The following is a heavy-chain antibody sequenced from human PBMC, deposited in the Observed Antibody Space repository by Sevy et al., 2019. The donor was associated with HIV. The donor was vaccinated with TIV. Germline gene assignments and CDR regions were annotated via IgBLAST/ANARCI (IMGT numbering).Heavy chain of an antibody. Sequence: SETLSLTCTVSGGSISSSSYYWGWIRQPPGKGLEWIGSIYYSGSTYYNPSLKRRVTISVDTSKNQFSLKLSSVTAADTALYYCARLGYYDFWSGIGGYYYYDMVVWGQGTTVTSSS. CDR2: IYYSGST. V-gene: IGHV4-39*01. J-gene: IGHJ6*02. D-gene: IGHD3-3*01. CDR1: GGSISSSSYY. CDR3: ARLGYYDFWSGIGGYYYYDMVV.